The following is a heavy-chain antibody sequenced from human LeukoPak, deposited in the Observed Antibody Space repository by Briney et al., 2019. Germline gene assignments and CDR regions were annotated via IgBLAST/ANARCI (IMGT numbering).Heavy chain of an antibody. D-gene: IGHD6-13*01. CDR1: GFTFSSYW. V-gene: IGHV3-7*01. CDR3: ARVLGYSSSWYEYPTDAFDI. CDR2: IKQDGSEK. Sequence: GGSLRLSCAASGFTFSSYWMSWVRQAPGKGLEWVANIKQDGSEKYYVDSVKGRFTISRDNAKNSLYLQMNSLRAEDTAVYYCARVLGYSSSWYEYPTDAFDIWSQGTMVTVSS. J-gene: IGHJ3*02.